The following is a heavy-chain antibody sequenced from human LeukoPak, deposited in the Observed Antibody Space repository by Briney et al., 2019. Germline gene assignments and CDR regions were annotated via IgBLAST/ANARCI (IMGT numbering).Heavy chain of an antibody. CDR2: IYYIRNT. D-gene: IGHD1-26*01. Sequence: SSETLSLTCTVPGGSVGSAGYYWSWIRRPPGGGLEWIGYIYYIRNTNYNPSLKSRVTMSLDPSKNQFSLKLNSVTAADTAVYYCARTQSQSGSYRYYFGYWGQGTLVTVSS. CDR1: GGSVGSAGYY. V-gene: IGHV4-61*08. CDR3: ARTQSQSGSYRYYFGY. J-gene: IGHJ4*02.